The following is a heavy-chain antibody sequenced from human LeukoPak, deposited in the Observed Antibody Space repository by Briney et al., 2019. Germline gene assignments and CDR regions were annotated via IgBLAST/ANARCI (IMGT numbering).Heavy chain of an antibody. Sequence: ASVKVSCKASGYTFTGYYMHWVRQAPGQGLEWMGWINPNSGGTNYAQKFQGRVTMTRDTSISTAYMELSRLRSDDTAVYYCARDFQGYDSSGYYRYFDYWGQGTLVTVSS. V-gene: IGHV1-2*02. CDR3: ARDFQGYDSSGYYRYFDY. CDR2: INPNSGGT. CDR1: GYTFTGYY. J-gene: IGHJ4*02. D-gene: IGHD3-22*01.